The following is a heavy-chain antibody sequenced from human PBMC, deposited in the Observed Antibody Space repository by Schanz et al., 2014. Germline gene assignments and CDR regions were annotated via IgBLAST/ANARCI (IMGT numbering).Heavy chain of an antibody. CDR3: ARDRGYCSGGSCLTFDY. J-gene: IGHJ4*02. V-gene: IGHV3-23*01. CDR1: GFTFSSYA. Sequence: EVQLLESGGGLVQPGGSLRLSCAAFGFTFSSYAMSWVRQAPGKGLEWVSALSGSGGSTYYADSVKGRFTISRDNSKNTLYLQMNTLRAEDTAVYYCARDRGYCSGGSCLTFDYWGQGTLVTVSS. CDR2: LSGSGGST. D-gene: IGHD2-15*01.